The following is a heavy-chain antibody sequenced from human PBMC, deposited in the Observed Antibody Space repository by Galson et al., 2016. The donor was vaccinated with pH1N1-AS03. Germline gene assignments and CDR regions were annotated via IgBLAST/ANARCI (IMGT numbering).Heavy chain of an antibody. D-gene: IGHD6-19*01. CDR1: GYSFTNYC. CDR3: ARLTLSGGWPCDY. V-gene: IGHV5-51*01. CDR2: IYLDDSDT. J-gene: IGHJ4*01. Sequence: QSGAEVKKPGESLKISCQGSGYSFTNYCIGWVRQMPGKGLEWMGIIYLDDSDTRYSPSFQGQVTISADKSISTAYLQWSSLKASDTAMYYCARLTLSGGWPCDYWGQGALVTVSS.